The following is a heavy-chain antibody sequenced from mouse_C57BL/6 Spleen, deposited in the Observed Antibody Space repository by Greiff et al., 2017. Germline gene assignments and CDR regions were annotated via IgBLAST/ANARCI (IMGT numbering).Heavy chain of an antibody. V-gene: IGHV1-19*01. J-gene: IGHJ3*01. CDR2: INPYNGGT. CDR3: AREDYYGSSSPY. CDR1: GYTFTDYY. D-gene: IGHD1-1*01. Sequence: VQLQQSGPVLVKPGASVKMSCKASGYTFTDYYMNWVKQSHGKSLEWIGVINPYNGGTSYNQKFKGKATLTVDKSSSTANMELNSLTSEDSAVYYCAREDYYGSSSPYWGQGTLVTVSA.